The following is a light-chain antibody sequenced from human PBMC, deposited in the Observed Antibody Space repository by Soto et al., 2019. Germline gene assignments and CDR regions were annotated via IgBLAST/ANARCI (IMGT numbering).Light chain of an antibody. Sequence: EMVLTQSPATLPLSPGERATLSCRASQSVSYLAWYQQKPGQAPRLLIYDAYNRATGIPARFSGSGSWTDFTVTISGLVLEDFAVYYWQQRSNWLFGPGTKFNSK. CDR1: QSVSY. V-gene: IGKV3-11*01. CDR2: DAY. CDR3: QQRSNWL. J-gene: IGKJ3*01.